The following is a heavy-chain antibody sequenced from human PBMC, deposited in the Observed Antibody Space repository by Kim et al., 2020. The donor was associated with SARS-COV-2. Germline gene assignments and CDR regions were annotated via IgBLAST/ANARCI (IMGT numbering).Heavy chain of an antibody. CDR2: ISSSSSYI. Sequence: GGSLRLSCAASGFTFSSYSMNWVRQAPGKGLEWVSSISSSSSYIYYADSVKGRFTISRDNAKNSLYLQMNSLRAEDTAVYYCAMGGLYSGSGAFDIWGQGTMVTVSS. V-gene: IGHV3-21*01. D-gene: IGHD1-26*01. J-gene: IGHJ3*02. CDR3: AMGGLYSGSGAFDI. CDR1: GFTFSSYS.